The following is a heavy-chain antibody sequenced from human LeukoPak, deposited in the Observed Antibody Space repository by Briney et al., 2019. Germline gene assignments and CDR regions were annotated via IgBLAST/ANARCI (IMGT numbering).Heavy chain of an antibody. CDR3: AKGRSYGDSLPGFY. J-gene: IGHJ4*02. CDR1: GFTFSSYA. CDR2: ISGSGGST. D-gene: IGHD4-17*01. V-gene: IGHV3-23*01. Sequence: GGSLRLSCAASGFTFSSYAMSWVRQAPGKGLEWVSVISGSGGSTYYADSVKGRFTIARDNSKNTLYLQMNSLRAEDTAVYYCAKGRSYGDSLPGFYWGQGTLVTVSS.